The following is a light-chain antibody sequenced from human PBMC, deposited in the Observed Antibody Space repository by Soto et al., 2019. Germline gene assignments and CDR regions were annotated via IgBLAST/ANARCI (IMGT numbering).Light chain of an antibody. CDR1: SSDVGGYNY. J-gene: IGLJ3*02. CDR3: SSYTSSTTWV. V-gene: IGLV2-14*01. Sequence: QLVLTQPASVSGSPGQSITISCTGTSSDVGGYNYVSWYQQHPGKAPKLMIYEVTNRPSGVSSRFSGSKSGNTASLTISGLQAEDESDYYCSSYTSSTTWVFGGGTKLTVL. CDR2: EVT.